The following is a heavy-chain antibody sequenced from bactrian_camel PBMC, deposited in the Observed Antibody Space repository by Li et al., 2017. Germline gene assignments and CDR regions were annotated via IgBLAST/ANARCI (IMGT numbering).Heavy chain of an antibody. D-gene: IGHD1*01. J-gene: IGHJ4*01. CDR2: LYTDGIT. V-gene: IGHV3S10*01. CDR3: NLKVSVLYHRCDLSVEQY. CDR1: GFTFSSYA. Sequence: DVQLVESGGGSVQSGGSLRLSCATSGFTFSSYAMSWVRLAPGKGLEWVSNLYTDGITHYADSVKGRFTISQDSTENTVWLQMNSLKPEDTAMYYCNLKVSVLYHRCDLSVEQYWGQGTQVTVS.